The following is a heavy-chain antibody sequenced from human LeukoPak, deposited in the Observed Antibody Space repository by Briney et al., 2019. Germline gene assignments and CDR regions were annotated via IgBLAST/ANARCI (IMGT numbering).Heavy chain of an antibody. CDR1: GLTFTSAW. CDR2: IKSKSVGGTT. J-gene: IGHJ5*02. D-gene: IGHD5-12*01. V-gene: IGHV3-15*01. CDR3: TTHSGNDLRS. Sequence: PGGSLRLSCATSGLTFTSAWLTWVRQAPGKGLEWVGRIKSKSVGGTTDYAAPVKGRFTISRDDSENTLYLQMNSLKTEDTAVYYCTTHSGNDLRSWGQGTLVTVSS.